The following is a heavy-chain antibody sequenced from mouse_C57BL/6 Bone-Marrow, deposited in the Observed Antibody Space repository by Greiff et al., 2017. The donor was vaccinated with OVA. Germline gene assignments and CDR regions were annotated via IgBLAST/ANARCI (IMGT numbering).Heavy chain of an antibody. D-gene: IGHD3-2*02. CDR3: ARRGQLRLRDVDY. V-gene: IGHV1-53*01. CDR2: LNPSNGGT. CDR1: GYTFTSYW. J-gene: IGHJ2*01. Sequence: VQLQQPGTELVKPGASVKLSCKASGYTFTSYWMHWVKQRPGQGLEWIGNLNPSNGGTNYNEKFKSKATLTVDKASITAYMQLSSLTSEDSAVYYWARRGQLRLRDVDYWGQGTTLTVSS.